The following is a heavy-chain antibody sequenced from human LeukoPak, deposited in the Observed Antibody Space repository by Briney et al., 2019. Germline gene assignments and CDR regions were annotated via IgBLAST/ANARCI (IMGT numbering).Heavy chain of an antibody. V-gene: IGHV4-39*07. CDR2: IYYSGST. D-gene: IGHD6-19*01. Sequence: PSETLSLTCTVSGGSISSSSYYWGWIRQPPGKGLEWIGSIYYSGSTYYNPSLKSRVTISVDTSKNQFSLKLSSVTAADTAVYYCARVVSGYSSGWYSADAFDIWGQGTMVTVSS. CDR1: GGSISSSSYY. CDR3: ARVVSGYSSGWYSADAFDI. J-gene: IGHJ3*02.